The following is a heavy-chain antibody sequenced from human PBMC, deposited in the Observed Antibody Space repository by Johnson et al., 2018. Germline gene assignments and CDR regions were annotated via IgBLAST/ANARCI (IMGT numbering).Heavy chain of an antibody. CDR3: ARRTIIVVVTAIVPNLDV. J-gene: IGHJ6*04. CDR2: ISSSGSTI. Sequence: QVQLVESGGGLVKPGGSLRLSCAASGFTFSDYYMSWIRQAPGKGLEWVSYISSSGSTIYYADSVKGRFTISRDNAKNSLYLQMNSLRAEDPAVYYCARRTIIVVVTAIVPNLDVWGKGTTGTVSS. V-gene: IGHV3-11*04. CDR1: GFTFSDYY. D-gene: IGHD2-21*02.